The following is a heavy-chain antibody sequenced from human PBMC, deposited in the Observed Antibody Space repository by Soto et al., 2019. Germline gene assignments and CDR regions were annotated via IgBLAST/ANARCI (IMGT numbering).Heavy chain of an antibody. D-gene: IGHD2-2*01. Sequence: ANLALSVAVSSLSIRHEYVRWNQQPPGKGVEWGGYIYYSGSSNYIPSLKSRVTISVDTSKNQFSLKLSSVTAADTAVYYCARGGVVPAAITYYYYGMDRWGQGTKVTVS. J-gene: IGHJ6*02. CDR2: IYYSGSS. CDR1: SLSIRHEY. CDR3: ARGGVVPAAITYYYYGMDR. V-gene: IGHV4-59*01.